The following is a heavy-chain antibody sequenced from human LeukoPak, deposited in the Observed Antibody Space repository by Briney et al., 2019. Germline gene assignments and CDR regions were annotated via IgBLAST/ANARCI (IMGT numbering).Heavy chain of an antibody. CDR1: GGSISSSSFY. J-gene: IGHJ4*02. V-gene: IGHV4-39*01. CDR2: IYYRGNT. D-gene: IGHD5-24*01. Sequence: SETLSLTCTVSGGSISSSSFYWGWIRQPPGKGLEWIGSIYYRGNTYYNPSLKSRVTISVDTSKNQFSLKLSSVAAADTAVYYCARSRDGYISTFDYWGQGTLVTVSS. CDR3: ARSRDGYISTFDY.